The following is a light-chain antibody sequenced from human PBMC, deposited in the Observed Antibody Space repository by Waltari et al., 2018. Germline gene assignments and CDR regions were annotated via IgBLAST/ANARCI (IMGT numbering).Light chain of an antibody. V-gene: IGKV3-20*01. J-gene: IGKJ2*01. CDR2: AVS. CDR3: QQYGSPPYT. Sequence: EIVLTQSPGTLSLSPGERATLSCRASQSVGSSDLAWYRHKPGQPLRLLIYAVSGRATGIPDRFSGSGSGTDFTLTIDRLEPEDFAVYYCQQYGSPPYTFGQGTKL. CDR1: QSVGSSD.